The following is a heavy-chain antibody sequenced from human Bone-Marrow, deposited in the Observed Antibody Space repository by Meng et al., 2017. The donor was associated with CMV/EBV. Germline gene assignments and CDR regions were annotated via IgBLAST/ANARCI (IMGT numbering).Heavy chain of an antibody. V-gene: IGHV1-2*02. CDR3: AREWGGKLESKYYGMDV. CDR1: GYTFTGYY. Sequence: ASVKVSCKASGYTFTGYYMHWVRQAPGQGLEWMGWINPNSGGTNYAQKFQGRVTMTRDTSISTAYMELSRLRSDDTAVYYCAREWGGKLESKYYGMDVWGQGTTVTV. J-gene: IGHJ6*02. D-gene: IGHD1-1*01. CDR2: INPNSGGT.